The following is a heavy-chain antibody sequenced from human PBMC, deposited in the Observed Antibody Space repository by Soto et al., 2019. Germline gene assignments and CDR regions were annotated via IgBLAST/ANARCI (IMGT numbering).Heavy chain of an antibody. CDR2: IYQSGST. CDR3: ARAYGGHTIYNHYYYMDV. D-gene: IGHD2-21*01. CDR1: RGSISSSKR. J-gene: IGHJ6*03. Sequence: QVQLQESGPGLVKPSGTLSLTCAVSRGSISSSKRWSWVRQPPGKGLEWIGEIYQSGSTNYNPSLMSRVTISVDESNNQFFLKLSSVNAADTAVYYRARAYGGHTIYNHYYYMDVWGKGTKVTVSS. V-gene: IGHV4-4*02.